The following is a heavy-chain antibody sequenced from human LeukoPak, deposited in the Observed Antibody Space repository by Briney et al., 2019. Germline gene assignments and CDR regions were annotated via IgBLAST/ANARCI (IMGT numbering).Heavy chain of an antibody. CDR2: IYYSGST. CDR3: ARASAAAGYYFDY. Sequence: SETLSLTCTVSGGSISSSSYYWGWIRQPPGKGLEWIGSIYYSGSTNYNPSLKSRVTISVDKSKNQFSLKLSSVTAADTAVYYCARASAAAGYYFDYWGQGTLVTVSS. V-gene: IGHV4-39*07. D-gene: IGHD6-13*01. CDR1: GGSISSSSYY. J-gene: IGHJ4*02.